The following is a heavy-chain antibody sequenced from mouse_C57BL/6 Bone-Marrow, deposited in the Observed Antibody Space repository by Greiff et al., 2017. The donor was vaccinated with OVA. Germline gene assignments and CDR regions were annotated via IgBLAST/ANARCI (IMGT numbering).Heavy chain of an antibody. CDR2: IYPSSGNT. J-gene: IGHJ4*01. Sequence: QVQLQQSGAELAKPGASVKLSCKASGYTFTSYGISWVKQSTGQGLEWIGEIYPSSGNTYYNEKFKGKATLTADKSSSTAYMELRSLTSEDSAVYFGARDHDGDYYAMDYWGQGTSVTGSS. D-gene: IGHD2-3*01. CDR3: ARDHDGDYYAMDY. CDR1: GYTFTSYG. V-gene: IGHV1-81*01.